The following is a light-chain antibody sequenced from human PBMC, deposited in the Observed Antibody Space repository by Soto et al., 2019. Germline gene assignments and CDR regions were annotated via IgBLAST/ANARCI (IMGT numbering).Light chain of an antibody. CDR1: SSDVGTYKF. CDR2: EVT. CDR3: CSYAGSSTWV. Sequence: QSALTQPASVSGSPGQSITMSCTRASSDVGTYKFVSWYRQHPGKAPKLVIYEVTKRPSGISDRFSGSKSGNTASLTISGLQAEDEADYYCCSYAGSSTWVFGGGTKLTVL. J-gene: IGLJ3*02. V-gene: IGLV2-23*02.